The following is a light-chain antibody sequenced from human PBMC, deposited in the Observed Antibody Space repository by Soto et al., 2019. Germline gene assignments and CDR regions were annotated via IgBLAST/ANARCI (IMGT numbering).Light chain of an antibody. Sequence: QSVLTQPPSVSGSPGQSVTISCTGASSDIGDYNYVSWYQQHPGKAPKLMIYEVSKRPSGVPDRFSGSKSGNTASLTVSGLQAEEEADYYCSSYAGSNNFVVFGTGTKLTVL. J-gene: IGLJ1*01. CDR1: SSDIGDYNY. V-gene: IGLV2-8*01. CDR2: EVS. CDR3: SSYAGSNNFVV.